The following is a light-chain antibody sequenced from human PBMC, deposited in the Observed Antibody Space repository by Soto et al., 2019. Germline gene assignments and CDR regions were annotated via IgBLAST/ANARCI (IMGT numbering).Light chain of an antibody. V-gene: IGKV3-20*01. CDR2: GAS. J-gene: IGKJ5*01. CDR1: QSVSDAF. Sequence: EIVLTQSPGTLSLSPGERVTLSCRASQSVSDAFLAWFQQTPGQAPRLLIYGASSRATGIPDRFSGSGSGTDFTLTISRLEPEDFALYFCQQYGSSPLTFGQGTRLE. CDR3: QQYGSSPLT.